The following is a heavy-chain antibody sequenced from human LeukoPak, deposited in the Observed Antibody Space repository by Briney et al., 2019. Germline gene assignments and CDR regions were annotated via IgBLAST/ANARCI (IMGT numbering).Heavy chain of an antibody. CDR1: GFTFSSYS. J-gene: IGHJ4*02. D-gene: IGHD3-22*01. CDR3: ARDVTYYYDSSGYYSGFDY. Sequence: GGSLRLSCAASGFTFSSYSMNWVRQAPGKGLEWVSSISSSSSYMYYADSVKGRFTISRDNAENSLYLQMNSLRAEDTAVYYCARDVTYYYDSSGYYSGFDYWGQGTLVTVSS. V-gene: IGHV3-21*01. CDR2: ISSSSSYM.